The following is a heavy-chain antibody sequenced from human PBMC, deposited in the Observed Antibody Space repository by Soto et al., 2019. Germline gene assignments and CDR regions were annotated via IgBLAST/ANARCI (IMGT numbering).Heavy chain of an antibody. CDR1: GFTFSSYE. D-gene: IGHD6-19*01. Sequence: GGSLRLSCAASGFTFSSYEMNWVRQAPGKGLEWVSYITSSGSTIYYADSVKGRFTISRDNAKNSLYLQMNSLRAEDTAVYYCARRGRGCNIDYWGQGTLVTVSS. CDR2: ITSSGSTI. V-gene: IGHV3-48*03. J-gene: IGHJ4*02. CDR3: ARRGRGCNIDY.